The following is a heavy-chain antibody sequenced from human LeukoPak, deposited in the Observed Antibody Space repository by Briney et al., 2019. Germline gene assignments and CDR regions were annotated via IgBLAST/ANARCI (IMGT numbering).Heavy chain of an antibody. Sequence: SSETLSLTCTVSGGSISSGSYYWSWIRQPAGKGLEWIGRSYTSGSTNYNPSLKSRVTISVDTSKNQFSLKLSSVTAADTAVYYCARSGYSHGYYTNWFDPWGQGTLVTVSS. D-gene: IGHD5-18*01. V-gene: IGHV4-61*02. CDR3: ARSGYSHGYYTNWFDP. CDR1: GGSISSGSYY. J-gene: IGHJ5*02. CDR2: SYTSGST.